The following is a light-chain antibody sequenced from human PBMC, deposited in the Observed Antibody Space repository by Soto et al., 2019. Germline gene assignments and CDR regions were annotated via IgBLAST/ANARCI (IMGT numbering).Light chain of an antibody. Sequence: ASKSVSSYLACYKNKPGHPPRLLIYDASXRATGIPARFSGSGSGTDFTLTISSLQSDEFETYYCKNYNSHSEAFVQGDQGGYQ. J-gene: IGKJ1*01. CDR3: KNYNSHSEA. CDR1: KSVSSY. CDR2: DAS. V-gene: IGKV3-11*01.